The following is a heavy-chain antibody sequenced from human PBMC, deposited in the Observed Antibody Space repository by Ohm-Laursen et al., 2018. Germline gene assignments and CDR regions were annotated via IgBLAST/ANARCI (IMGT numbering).Heavy chain of an antibody. D-gene: IGHD3-10*01. CDR2: IGIAGDT. J-gene: IGHJ4*02. Sequence: SLRLSCTASGFAFSSYDMHWVRQVTGKGLEWVSGIGIAGDTYYAGSVKGRFTISRENAKNSLHLQMNSLRAGDTAVYYCARGKGSWSYFDYWGQGTLVTVSS. CDR3: ARGKGSWSYFDY. V-gene: IGHV3-13*01. CDR1: GFAFSSYD.